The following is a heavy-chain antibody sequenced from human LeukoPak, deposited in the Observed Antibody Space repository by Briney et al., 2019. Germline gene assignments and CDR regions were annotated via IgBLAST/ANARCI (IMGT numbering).Heavy chain of an antibody. CDR1: GGTFSSYA. V-gene: IGHV1-69*05. Sequence: SVKVSCKASGGTFSSYALSWVRQAPGQGLEWVGGIIPIFGTGNYAQKFQGRVTTTTDDSTSTAYMDLSSLRSEDTAVYYCGTRYYGSGADYWGQGTLVTVPS. CDR2: IIPIFGTG. J-gene: IGHJ4*02. D-gene: IGHD3-10*01. CDR3: GTRYYGSGADY.